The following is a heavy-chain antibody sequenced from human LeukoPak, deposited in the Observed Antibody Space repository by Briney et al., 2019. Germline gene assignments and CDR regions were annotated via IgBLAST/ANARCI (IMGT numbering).Heavy chain of an antibody. V-gene: IGHV4-59*01. CDR2: THHSGAT. J-gene: IGHJ4*02. CDR1: GVSITSNY. D-gene: IGHD5-18*01. CDR3: ARSSGHSYGDFDY. Sequence: ASETLSPTCSVSGVSITSNYWSWIRQPPGKGLEGLGDTHHSGATSYNPSLKSRSTMSLDTSNNQFSLKLSSVTAADTAVYYCARSSGHSYGDFDYWGQGNLVTVSS.